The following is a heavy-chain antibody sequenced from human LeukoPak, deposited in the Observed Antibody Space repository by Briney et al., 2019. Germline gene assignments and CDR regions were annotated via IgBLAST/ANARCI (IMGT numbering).Heavy chain of an antibody. Sequence: SETLSLTCAVSGGSISSSNWWSWVRQPPGKGLEWIGEIYHSGSTNYNPSLKSRVTISVDTSKNQFSLKLSSVTAADTAVYYCARVKQWLVLYYGMDVWGQGTTVTVSS. J-gene: IGHJ6*02. V-gene: IGHV4-4*02. CDR1: GGSISSSNW. D-gene: IGHD6-19*01. CDR3: ARVKQWLVLYYGMDV. CDR2: IYHSGST.